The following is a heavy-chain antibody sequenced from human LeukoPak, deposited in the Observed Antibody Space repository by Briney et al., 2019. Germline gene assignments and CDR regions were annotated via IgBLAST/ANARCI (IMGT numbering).Heavy chain of an antibody. J-gene: IGHJ4*02. V-gene: IGHV4-59*01. CDR2: IYYSGST. CDR1: GGSISSYY. CDR3: ASIAAAGTVDY. D-gene: IGHD6-13*01. Sequence: SETLSLTCTVSGGSISSYYWSWIRQPPGKGLEWIGYIYYSGSTYYNPSLKSRVTISVDTSKNQFSLKLSSVTAADTAVYYCASIAAAGTVDYWGQGTLVTVSS.